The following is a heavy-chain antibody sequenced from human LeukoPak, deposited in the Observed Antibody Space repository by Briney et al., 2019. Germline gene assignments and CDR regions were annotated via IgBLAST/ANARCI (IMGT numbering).Heavy chain of an antibody. CDR3: ARDPIAAAGRYYYYYGMDV. CDR2: ISSSSSYI. Sequence: GGSLRLSCAASGFTFSSYSMNWVRQAPGKGLEWVSSISSSSSYIYYADSVKGRFTISRDNAKNSLYLQMNSLRAEDTAVYYCARDPIAAAGRYYYYYGMDVWGQGTTVTVSS. J-gene: IGHJ6*02. D-gene: IGHD6-13*01. V-gene: IGHV3-21*01. CDR1: GFTFSSYS.